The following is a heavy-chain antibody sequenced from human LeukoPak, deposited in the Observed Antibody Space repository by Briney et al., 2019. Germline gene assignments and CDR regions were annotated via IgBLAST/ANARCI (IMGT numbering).Heavy chain of an antibody. Sequence: GGSLRLSCAASGFTFNNYGMHWVRQAPGKGLEWVAVISYDGSNKYYADSVKGRFTISRDNSKNTLYLQMNSLRAEDTAVYYCAKGAEDYYDSSVYFDYWGQGTLVTVSS. CDR2: ISYDGSNK. V-gene: IGHV3-30*18. J-gene: IGHJ4*02. CDR3: AKGAEDYYDSSVYFDY. CDR1: GFTFNNYG. D-gene: IGHD3-22*01.